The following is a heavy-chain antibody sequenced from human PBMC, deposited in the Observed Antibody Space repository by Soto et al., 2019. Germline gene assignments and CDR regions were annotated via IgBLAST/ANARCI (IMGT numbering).Heavy chain of an antibody. CDR2: IYSGGSK. J-gene: IGHJ3*02. CDR1: GFTVSRNY. D-gene: IGHD1-7*01. V-gene: IGHV3-66*01. CDR3: ARGSGTAFDAFDI. Sequence: EVQLVESGGGLVQPGGSLRLSCAASGFTVSRNYMSWVRQAPGKGLEWVSDIYSGGSKYYTDSVKGRFTISRDNAKNTLYLQMNSLRSEDTAVYYCARGSGTAFDAFDIWGQGTRVTFSS.